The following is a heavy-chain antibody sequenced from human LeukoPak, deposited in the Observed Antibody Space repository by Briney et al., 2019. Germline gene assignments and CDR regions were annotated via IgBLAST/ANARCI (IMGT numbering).Heavy chain of an antibody. V-gene: IGHV3-48*03. Sequence: GGSLRLSCAASGFTFSSYEMKWVRQAPGKGLEWVSYISSSGSTIYYADSVKGRFTISRDNAENSLYLQMNSLRAEDTAVYYCARGGGSWYGIDYWGQGTLVTVSS. J-gene: IGHJ4*02. CDR2: ISSSGSTI. CDR3: ARGGGSWYGIDY. CDR1: GFTFSSYE. D-gene: IGHD6-13*01.